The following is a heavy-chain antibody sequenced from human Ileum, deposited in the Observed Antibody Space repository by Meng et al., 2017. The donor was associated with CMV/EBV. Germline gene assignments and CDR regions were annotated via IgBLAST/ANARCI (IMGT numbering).Heavy chain of an antibody. J-gene: IGHJ4*02. CDR2: IYSSGST. D-gene: IGHD6-19*01. V-gene: IGHV4-4*07. CDR3: AREESVGIAVTGTFDY. Sequence: QVQPEEAGSGLVKPSGTLSLTCTVSSDSISSNFWSWIRQPAGKGLEWIGRIYSSGSTFYNPSLKSRVTMSVDTSKNQFSLSLASVTAADTAIYFCAREESVGIAVTGTFDYWGQGILVTVSS. CDR1: SDSISSNF.